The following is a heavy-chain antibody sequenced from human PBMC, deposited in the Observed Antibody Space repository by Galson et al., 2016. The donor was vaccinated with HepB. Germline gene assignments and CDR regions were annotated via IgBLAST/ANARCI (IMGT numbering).Heavy chain of an antibody. CDR1: GGSIKTGGHY. CDR2: IYYSGIT. Sequence: TLSLTCTVSGGSIKTGGHYWNWIRQHPGKGLQWIGYIYYSGITFYNPSLKSRLTMSVDTSKNQFSLRLSSVTAADTAVYFCAGERLISAAGTFDSWGQGTLVTVSS. J-gene: IGHJ5*01. D-gene: IGHD6-13*01. CDR3: AGERLISAAGTFDS. V-gene: IGHV4-31*03.